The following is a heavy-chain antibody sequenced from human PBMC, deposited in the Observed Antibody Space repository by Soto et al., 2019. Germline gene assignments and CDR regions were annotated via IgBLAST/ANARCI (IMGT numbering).Heavy chain of an antibody. CDR1: GFTFSSYG. V-gene: IGHV3-33*01. CDR3: ARDRVGMILTGTLQTYHFDY. Sequence: PGGSLRLSCAASGFTFSSYGMHWVRQAPGKGLEWVAVIWYDGSNKYYADSMKGRFTISRDNSKNTLYLQMNSLRAEDTAVYYCARDRVGMILTGTLQTYHFDYWGQGTLVTVSS. D-gene: IGHD3-9*01. CDR2: IWYDGSNK. J-gene: IGHJ4*02.